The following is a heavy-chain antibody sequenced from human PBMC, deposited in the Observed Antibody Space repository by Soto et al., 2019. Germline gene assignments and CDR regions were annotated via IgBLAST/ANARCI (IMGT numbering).Heavy chain of an antibody. CDR1: GTSDTSYSYY. CDR3: TRARITIIAYY. J-gene: IGHJ4*02. V-gene: IGHV4-61*01. CDR2: VFTSENT. Sequence: QVQLQESGPGLVKPSETLSLTCNVSGTSDTSYSYYWNWIRQTPGKGLEWIGYVFTSENTKYNPSLKGRASISVDASKNQFSLTLTSVTAADTAVYYCTRARITIIAYYWGPGTLVTVSS. D-gene: IGHD1-20*01.